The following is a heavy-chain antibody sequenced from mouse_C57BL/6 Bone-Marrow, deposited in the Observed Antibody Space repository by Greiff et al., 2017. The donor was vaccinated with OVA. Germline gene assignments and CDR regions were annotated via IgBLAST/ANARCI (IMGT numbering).Heavy chain of an antibody. D-gene: IGHD2-3*01. Sequence: VKDRFTISRDDSESMLYLQMNNLKTEDTAMYYCVRSLYDGFFAYWGQGTLVTVSA. J-gene: IGHJ3*01. V-gene: IGHV10-1*01. CDR3: VRSLYDGFFAY.